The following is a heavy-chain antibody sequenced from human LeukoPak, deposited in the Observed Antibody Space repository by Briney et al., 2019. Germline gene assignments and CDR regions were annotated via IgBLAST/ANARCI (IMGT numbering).Heavy chain of an antibody. V-gene: IGHV3-11*04. CDR3: ARARDSSGYYLFDY. D-gene: IGHD3-22*01. CDR2: ISSSGSTI. J-gene: IGHJ4*02. Sequence: GGSLRLSCAASGFTFSDYYMNWVRQAPGKGLEWVSYISSSGSTIYYADPVKGRFTISRDNAKNSLYLQMNSLRAEDTAVYYCARARDSSGYYLFDYWGQGTLVTVSS. CDR1: GFTFSDYY.